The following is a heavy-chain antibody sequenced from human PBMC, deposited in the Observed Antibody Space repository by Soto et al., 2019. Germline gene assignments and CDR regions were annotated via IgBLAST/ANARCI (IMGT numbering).Heavy chain of an antibody. Sequence: GGSLRLSCAASGFTFSSYWMHWVRQAPGKGLVWVSRINSDGSSTSYADSVKGRFTISRDNAKNTLYLQMNSLRAEDTAVYYCARWGTRTDAFDIWGQGTMVTVSS. CDR3: ARWGTRTDAFDI. J-gene: IGHJ3*02. V-gene: IGHV3-74*01. D-gene: IGHD3-16*01. CDR2: INSDGSST. CDR1: GFTFSSYW.